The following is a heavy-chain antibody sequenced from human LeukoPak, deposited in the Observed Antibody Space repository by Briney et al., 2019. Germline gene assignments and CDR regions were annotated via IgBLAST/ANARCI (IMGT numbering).Heavy chain of an antibody. CDR3: ARGPYDFWSGYYRFDH. Sequence: GSLRLSCAASGFTFSSYSMNWVRQPPGKGLEWIGEINHSGSTNYNPSLKSRVTISVDTSKNQFSLKLSSVTAADTAVYYCARGPYDFWSGYYRFDHWGQGTLVTVSS. V-gene: IGHV4-34*01. D-gene: IGHD3-3*01. CDR1: GFTFSSYS. J-gene: IGHJ4*02. CDR2: INHSGST.